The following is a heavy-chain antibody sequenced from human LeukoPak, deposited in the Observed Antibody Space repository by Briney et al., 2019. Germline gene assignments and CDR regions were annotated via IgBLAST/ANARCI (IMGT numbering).Heavy chain of an antibody. CDR1: GYTFTSYF. CDR2: INPSGSTT. V-gene: IGHV1-46*01. D-gene: IGHD5-24*01. J-gene: IGHJ4*02. CDR3: ATSSDGYIGGGIDFDY. Sequence: GASVKVSCKASGYTFTSYFMHWVRQAPGQGLEWLGMINPSGSTTTYAQKFRDRVTMTEDTSTDTAYMELSSLRSEDTAVYYCATSSDGYIGGGIDFDYWGQGTLVTVSS.